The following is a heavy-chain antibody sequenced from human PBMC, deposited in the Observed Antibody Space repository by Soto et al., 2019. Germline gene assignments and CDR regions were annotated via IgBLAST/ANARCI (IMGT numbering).Heavy chain of an antibody. CDR1: GFTFSSYG. V-gene: IGHV3-30*18. CDR3: AKDFLRTTVTSGWFDP. Sequence: GGSLRLSCAASGFTFSSYGMHWVRQAPGKGLEWVAVISYDGSNKYYADSVKGRFTISRDNSKNTLYLQMNSLRAEDTAVYYCAKDFLRTTVTSGWFDPWGQGTLVTVSS. D-gene: IGHD4-17*01. CDR2: ISYDGSNK. J-gene: IGHJ5*02.